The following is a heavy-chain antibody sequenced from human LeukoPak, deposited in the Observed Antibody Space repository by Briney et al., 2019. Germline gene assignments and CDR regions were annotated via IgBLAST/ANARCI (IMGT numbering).Heavy chain of an antibody. D-gene: IGHD3-16*01. CDR2: ISKSGDHT. J-gene: IGHJ6*02. V-gene: IGHV3-23*01. Sequence: GGSLRLSCAVSGLTFNNYAMSWVRQAPGKGLEWVSAISKSGDHTYYAASAKGRFTIYRDNSKNTQYLQMNSLRAKDTAVYYCATSWGPDTSAFRWGRDGMDVWGQGTTVIVS. CDR3: ATSWGPDTSAFRWGRDGMDV. CDR1: GLTFNNYA.